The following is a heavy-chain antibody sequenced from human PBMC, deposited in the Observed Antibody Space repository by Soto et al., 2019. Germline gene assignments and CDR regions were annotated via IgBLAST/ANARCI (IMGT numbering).Heavy chain of an antibody. CDR3: VRDRDIYRDMVHADL. J-gene: IGHJ4*01. Sequence: GGSLRLSCSASGFTFSSYVMNWVRQAPGKGLEWLAYITIRTGNTVYADSVRGRFTISADNAENSVFLQMNSLRDEDTAVYFCVRDRDIYRDMVHADLWGQGTLVTVSS. D-gene: IGHD5-18*01. V-gene: IGHV3-48*02. CDR1: GFTFSSYV. CDR2: ITIRTGNT.